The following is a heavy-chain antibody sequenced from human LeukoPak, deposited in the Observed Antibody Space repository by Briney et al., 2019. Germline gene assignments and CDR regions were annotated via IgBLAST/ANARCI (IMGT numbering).Heavy chain of an antibody. Sequence: GSLTLSCAASGFTFSSYSMNWVRQAPGKGREGVSSISSSSSYIYYLESVKGRLTISRDNAKNSLYLQMNRLRADDTAVYYCARDRSALLWFGEWGYWGQGTLVTISS. CDR1: GFTFSSYS. J-gene: IGHJ4*02. CDR2: ISSSSSYI. CDR3: ARDRSALLWFGEWGY. D-gene: IGHD3-10*01. V-gene: IGHV3-21*01.